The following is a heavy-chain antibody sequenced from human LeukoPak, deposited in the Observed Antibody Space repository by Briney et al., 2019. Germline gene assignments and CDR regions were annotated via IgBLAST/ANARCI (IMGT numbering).Heavy chain of an antibody. D-gene: IGHD3-10*01. CDR1: GGSFSGYY. Sequence: SETLSLTCTVYGGSFSGYYWSWIRQPLGKGLEWIGEINHSGSTNYNPSLKSRVTISVDTSKNQFSLKLSSVTAADTAVYYCAREGLGSGSDPWGQGTLVTVSS. J-gene: IGHJ5*02. CDR3: AREGLGSGSDP. V-gene: IGHV4-34*01. CDR2: INHSGST.